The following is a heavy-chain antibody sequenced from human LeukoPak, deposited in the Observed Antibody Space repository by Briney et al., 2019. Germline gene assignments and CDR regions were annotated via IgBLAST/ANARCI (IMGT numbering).Heavy chain of an antibody. V-gene: IGHV4-39*07. J-gene: IGHJ4*02. CDR3: ARDTGYCSSTSCYTDYFDY. CDR2: IYYSGST. Sequence: SETLSLTFTVSGGSISSSSYYWGWIRQPPGKGLEWIGSIYYSGSTCYNPSLKSRVSISVDTSKNQFSLKLSSVTAADTAVYYCARDTGYCSSTSCYTDYFDYWGQGTLVTVSS. D-gene: IGHD2-2*02. CDR1: GGSISSSSYY.